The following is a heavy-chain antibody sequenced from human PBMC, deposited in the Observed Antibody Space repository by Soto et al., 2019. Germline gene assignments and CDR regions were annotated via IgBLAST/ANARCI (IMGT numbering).Heavy chain of an antibody. V-gene: IGHV4-30-4*01. J-gene: IGHJ6*02. Sequence: PSETLSRTCTVPGGSISSGDYYWSWIRQPPGKGLEWIGYIYYSGCTYYNPSLKSRVTISVDTSKNRFSLKLSSVTAADTAVYYCAREKPSVTTLIGMDVWGQGTTVTVSS. CDR1: GGSISSGDYY. CDR3: AREKPSVTTLIGMDV. CDR2: IYYSGCT. D-gene: IGHD4-17*01.